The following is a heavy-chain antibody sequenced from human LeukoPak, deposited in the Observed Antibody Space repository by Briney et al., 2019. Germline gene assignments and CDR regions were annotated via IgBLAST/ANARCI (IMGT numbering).Heavy chain of an antibody. D-gene: IGHD3-22*01. Sequence: PGGSLRLSCAASGFTFPNYWMSWVRQAPGKGLEWVSAISGSGGSTYYADSVKGRFTISRDNSKNTLYLQMNSLRAEDTAVYYCAKDRRYYYDSSGWYFDYWGQGTLVTVSS. J-gene: IGHJ4*02. CDR1: GFTFPNYW. CDR2: ISGSGGST. V-gene: IGHV3-23*01. CDR3: AKDRRYYYDSSGWYFDY.